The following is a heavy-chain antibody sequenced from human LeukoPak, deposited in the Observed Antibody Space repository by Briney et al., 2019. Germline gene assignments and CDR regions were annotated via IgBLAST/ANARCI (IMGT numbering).Heavy chain of an antibody. CDR3: AKDSVSNEPFDY. D-gene: IGHD2/OR15-2a*01. Sequence: PGRSLRLSCAASGFTFSSYGMHWVRQAPGKGLEWVAVISYDGSNKYYADSVKGRFTISRDNSKNTLYLQMNSLRAEDTAVYYCAKDSVSNEPFDYRGQGTLVTVSS. J-gene: IGHJ4*02. CDR2: ISYDGSNK. CDR1: GFTFSSYG. V-gene: IGHV3-30*18.